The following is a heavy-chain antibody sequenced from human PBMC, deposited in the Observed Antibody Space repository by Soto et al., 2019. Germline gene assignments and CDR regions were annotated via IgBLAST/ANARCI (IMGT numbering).Heavy chain of an antibody. Sequence: QVQLQESGPGLVKPSGTLSLTCAVSGGSISSSNWWSWVRQPPGKGREWIGEIYHSGSTNYNPSHKSRVTIAVDKYNNQSSLKLSSVTAADTAVYYCARGPSSTPVAWFDPWGQGTLVNVSS. CDR2: IYHSGST. D-gene: IGHD2-2*01. CDR1: GGSISSSNW. J-gene: IGHJ5*02. V-gene: IGHV4-4*02. CDR3: ARGPSSTPVAWFDP.